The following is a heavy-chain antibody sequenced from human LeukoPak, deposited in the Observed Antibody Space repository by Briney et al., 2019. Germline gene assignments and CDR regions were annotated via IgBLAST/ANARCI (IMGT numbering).Heavy chain of an antibody. Sequence: ASVKVSCKASGGTFSSYAISWVRQAPGQGLEWMGGIIPIFGTANYAQKFQGRVTITTDESTSTAYMELSSLRSEDTAVYYCAKDIGSTSTNWFDPWGQGTLVTVAS. J-gene: IGHJ5*02. CDR1: GGTFSSYA. D-gene: IGHD2-2*01. V-gene: IGHV1-69*05. CDR2: IIPIFGTA. CDR3: AKDIGSTSTNWFDP.